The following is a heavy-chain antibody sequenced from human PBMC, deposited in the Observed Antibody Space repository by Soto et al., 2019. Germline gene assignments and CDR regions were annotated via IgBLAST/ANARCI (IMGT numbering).Heavy chain of an antibody. V-gene: IGHV1-69*01. D-gene: IGHD2-2*01. Sequence: QVQLVQSGAEVKKPGSSVKVSCKASGGTFSSYAISWVRQAPGQGLEWMGGIIPIFGTANYAQKFQGRVTITADESTSTAYMELSSLRSEDTAVYYCARVVVVPAANYYGMDVWGQGPTVTVSS. CDR1: GGTFSSYA. CDR3: ARVVVVPAANYYGMDV. J-gene: IGHJ6*02. CDR2: IIPIFGTA.